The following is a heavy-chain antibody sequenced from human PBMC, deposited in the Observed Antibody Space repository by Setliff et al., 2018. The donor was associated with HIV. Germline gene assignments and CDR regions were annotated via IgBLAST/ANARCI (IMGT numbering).Heavy chain of an antibody. V-gene: IGHV1-18*01. CDR1: GYTFTSYG. J-gene: IGHJ6*03. CDR2: ISAYNGDT. D-gene: IGHD3-3*01. Sequence: ASVKVSCKASGYTFTSYGISWVRLAPGQGLEWMGWISAYNGDTNYAQKFQGRVTVTTDTSTSTAYMELRSLRSDDTAMYYCVRGVQSPPHYSYYYMDVWGEGTMVTVSS. CDR3: VRGVQSPPHYSYYYMDV.